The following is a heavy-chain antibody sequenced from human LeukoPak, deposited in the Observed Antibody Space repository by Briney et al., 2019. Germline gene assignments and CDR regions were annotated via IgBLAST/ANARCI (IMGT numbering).Heavy chain of an antibody. J-gene: IGHJ4*02. Sequence: ASVKVSCKASGYTFTSYDINWVRQATGQGLEWMGWMNPNSGNTGYAQKLQGRVTMTEDTSTDTAYMELSSLRSEDTAVYYCATAPRWELLHFDYWGQGTLVTVSS. CDR2: MNPNSGNT. D-gene: IGHD1-26*01. CDR1: GYTFTSYD. CDR3: ATAPRWELLHFDY. V-gene: IGHV1-8*01.